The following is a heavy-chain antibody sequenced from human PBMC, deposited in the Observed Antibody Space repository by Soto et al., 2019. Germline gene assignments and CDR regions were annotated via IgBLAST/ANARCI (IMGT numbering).Heavy chain of an antibody. CDR2: ISGSGGST. J-gene: IGHJ4*02. Sequence: GGSLRLSCAASGFTFSSYAMSWVRQAPGKGLEWVSAISGSGGSTYYADSVKGRFTISRDNSKNTLYLQMNSLRAEDTAVYHCAKATTWPVRIFDYWGQGTLVTVSS. CDR1: GFTFSSYA. V-gene: IGHV3-23*01. CDR3: AKATTWPVRIFDY. D-gene: IGHD6-19*01.